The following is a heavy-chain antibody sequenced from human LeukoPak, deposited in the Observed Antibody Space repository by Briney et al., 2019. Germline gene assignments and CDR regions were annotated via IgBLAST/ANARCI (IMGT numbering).Heavy chain of an antibody. CDR2: ISDDGVNT. J-gene: IGHJ4*02. V-gene: IGHV3-23*01. CDR1: GFTFSNCA. CDR3: AKGSYYDSSGSFYFDY. D-gene: IGHD3-22*01. Sequence: GGSLRLSCAASGFTFSNCAMSWVRQAPGKGPEWVSTISDDGVNTYYADSVKGRFTISRDNSKSTLYLQMNSLRAEDAAAYYCAKGSYYDSSGSFYFDYWGQGTLVTVSS.